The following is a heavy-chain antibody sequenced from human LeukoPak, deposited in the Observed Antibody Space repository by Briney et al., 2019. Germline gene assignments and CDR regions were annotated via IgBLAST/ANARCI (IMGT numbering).Heavy chain of an antibody. D-gene: IGHD3-16*01. CDR2: INSNGRDT. Sequence: PGGSLRLSCAASGFAFNNYWIHWVRQAPGKGLVWVSRINSNGRDTIYADSVKGRFTISRDNAKNTLCLQLSSLRAEDTAVYYCARGGGDHAFDLWGQGTMVAVSS. CDR3: ARGGGDHAFDL. CDR1: GFAFNNYW. J-gene: IGHJ3*01. V-gene: IGHV3-74*01.